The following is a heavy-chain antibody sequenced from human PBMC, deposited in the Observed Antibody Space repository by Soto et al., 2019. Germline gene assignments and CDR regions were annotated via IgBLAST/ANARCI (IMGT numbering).Heavy chain of an antibody. CDR2: TYYRSKWYN. CDR3: ARAHLGNDRYILEPFGP. J-gene: IGHJ5*02. D-gene: IGHD1-1*01. CDR1: GDSVSSNGAA. V-gene: IGHV6-1*01. Sequence: PSQTLSLTCAISGDSVSSNGAAWNWIRQSPSRGLEWLGRTYYRSKWYNDYAISVKSRITINPDTSKNQFSLQLSSVIPEDTAVYYCARAHLGNDRYILEPFGPWGQGTLVTVSS.